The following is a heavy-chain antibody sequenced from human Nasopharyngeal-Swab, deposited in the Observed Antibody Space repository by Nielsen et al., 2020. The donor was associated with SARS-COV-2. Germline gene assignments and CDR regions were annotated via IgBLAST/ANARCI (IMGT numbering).Heavy chain of an antibody. D-gene: IGHD3-10*01. CDR3: ARSPGSITMVRGVIMIGWFDP. CDR2: ISRSSSYI. V-gene: IGHV3-21*01. J-gene: IGHJ5*02. CDR1: AFTFSSYS. Sequence: GESLKISCAASAFTFSSYSMNWVRQAPGKGLEWVSSISRSSSYIFYADSVKGRFTISRDNAKKSLYLQMNSLRAEDTAVYYCARSPGSITMVRGVIMIGWFDPWGQGTLVTVSS.